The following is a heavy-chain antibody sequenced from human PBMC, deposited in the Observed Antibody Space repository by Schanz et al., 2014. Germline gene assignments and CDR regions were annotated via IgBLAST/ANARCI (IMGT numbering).Heavy chain of an antibody. CDR3: AKGMGYCSGGTCYDYYYYGLDV. J-gene: IGHJ6*02. V-gene: IGHV3-23*04. CDR2: ISGSGGST. Sequence: EADLVESGGGLIQRGESLRLSCSASGFTFSSYAMHWVRQAPDKGLEWVSAISGSGGSTYYADSVKGRFTISRDNAKNSLYLQMNSLSADDTAVFYCAKGMGYCSGGTCYDYYYYGLDVWGQGTTVTVSS. CDR1: GFTFSSYA. D-gene: IGHD2-15*01.